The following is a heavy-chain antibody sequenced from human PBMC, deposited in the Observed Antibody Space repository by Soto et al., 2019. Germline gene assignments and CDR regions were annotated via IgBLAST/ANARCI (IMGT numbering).Heavy chain of an antibody. CDR3: ARRLDPYFSGHPPPLCY. Sequence: QVQLVQSGAEVKKPGSSVKVSCKASGGSFSTYGINWVRLAPGQGLEWMGGIIPKFGTTNYAQKFRGRVTITAEGSTNTAYIELNYLRPGDTAGDFCARRLDPYFSGHPPPLCYRGQGTRVPVS. D-gene: IGHD6-19*01. CDR2: IIPKFGTT. V-gene: IGHV1-69*13. CDR1: GGSFSTYG. J-gene: IGHJ4*02.